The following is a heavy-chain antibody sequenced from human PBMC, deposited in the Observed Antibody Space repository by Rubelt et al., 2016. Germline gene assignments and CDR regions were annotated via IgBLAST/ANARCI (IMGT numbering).Heavy chain of an antibody. J-gene: IGHJ4*02. V-gene: IGHV1-3*04. CDR2: INTGNGNT. Sequence: SLEWLGYINTGNGNTRYSQKFQGRVTITRDTSASTAYLELSSLRSEDTAVYYCARDQGSGSYSSDYWGQGTLVTVSS. D-gene: IGHD1-26*01. CDR3: ARDQGSGSYSSDY.